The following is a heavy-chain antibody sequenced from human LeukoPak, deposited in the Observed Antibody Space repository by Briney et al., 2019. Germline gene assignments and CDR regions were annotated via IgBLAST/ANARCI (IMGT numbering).Heavy chain of an antibody. CDR1: GYTFTSYD. Sequence: ASVKVSCKASGYTFTSYDINWVRQATGQGLEWMGWMNPNSGNTGYAQKFQGRVTMTRNTSISTAYMELSSLRSEDTAVYYCARGRPSPKPHNWFDPWGQGTLVTVSS. CDR3: ARGRPSPKPHNWFDP. V-gene: IGHV1-8*01. CDR2: MNPNSGNT. J-gene: IGHJ5*02.